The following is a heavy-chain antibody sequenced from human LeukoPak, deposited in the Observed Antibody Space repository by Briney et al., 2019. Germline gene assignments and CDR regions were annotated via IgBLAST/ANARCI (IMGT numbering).Heavy chain of an antibody. J-gene: IGHJ4*02. V-gene: IGHV3-23*01. CDR2: ISGGGGST. Sequence: GGSLRLSCAASGFTFTSYSMNWVRQAPGKGLEWVSTISGGGGSTYYADSVKGRFTISRDNSKNTLYLQVNSLRAEDTAVYYCARGGYTVTHHDYWGQGTLVTVSS. CDR1: GFTFTSYS. CDR3: ARGGYTVTHHDY. D-gene: IGHD4-11*01.